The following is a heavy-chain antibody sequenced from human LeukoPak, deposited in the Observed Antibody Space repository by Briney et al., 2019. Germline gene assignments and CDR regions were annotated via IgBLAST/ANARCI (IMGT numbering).Heavy chain of an antibody. J-gene: IGHJ6*03. CDR2: ISVSGDTT. V-gene: IGHV3-23*01. D-gene: IGHD1-14*01. Sequence: PGGSLRLSCATSGCTFSSYYMSWVRKAPGKGQEWVSAISVSGDTTGYAVSVKGRFTISRDNPKNTLSLQMNSLRADDTALYYRARNPTPSSRDSQDFYYYMDVCGEGTMVTASS. CDR1: GCTFSSYY. CDR3: ARNPTPSSRDSQDFYYYMDV.